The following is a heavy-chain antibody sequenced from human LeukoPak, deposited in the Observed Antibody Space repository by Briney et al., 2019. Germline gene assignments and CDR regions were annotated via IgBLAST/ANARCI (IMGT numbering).Heavy chain of an antibody. J-gene: IGHJ4*02. Sequence: SETLSLTCAVSGGSFSGYYWTWIRQPPGKGLEWIGEINHSGSTNYNPSLKSRVTISVDTSKNQFSLKLSSVTAADTAVYYCARGIQVSAPYYFDYWGQGTLVTVSS. CDR2: INHSGST. V-gene: IGHV4-34*01. CDR1: GGSFSGYY. CDR3: ARGIQVSAPYYFDY. D-gene: IGHD4-11*01.